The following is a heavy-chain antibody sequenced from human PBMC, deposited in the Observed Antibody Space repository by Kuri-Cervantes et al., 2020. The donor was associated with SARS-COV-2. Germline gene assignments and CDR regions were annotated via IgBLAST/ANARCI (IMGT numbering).Heavy chain of an antibody. CDR3: ARGPRHYDILTGYYYYYGMDV. J-gene: IGHJ6*01. Sequence: GGSLRLSCAASGFTFSSYDMHWVRQATGKGLEWVSAIGTAGDTYYPGSVKGRFTISRENAKNTLYLQMNSLRAEDTAVYYCARGPRHYDILTGYYYYYGMDVWGQGNTV. CDR1: GFTFSSYD. V-gene: IGHV3-13*01. D-gene: IGHD3-9*01. CDR2: IGTAGDT.